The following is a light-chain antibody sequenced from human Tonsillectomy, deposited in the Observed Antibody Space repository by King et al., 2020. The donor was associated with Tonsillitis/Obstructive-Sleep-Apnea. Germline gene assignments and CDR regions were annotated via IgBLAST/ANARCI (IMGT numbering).Light chain of an antibody. Sequence: RPSGVSNRFSGSKSGNTASLTISGLQAEDEADYYCSSYSFRCTLVFGGGTK. CDR3: SSYSFRCTLV. J-gene: IGLJ2*01. V-gene: IGLV2-14*01.